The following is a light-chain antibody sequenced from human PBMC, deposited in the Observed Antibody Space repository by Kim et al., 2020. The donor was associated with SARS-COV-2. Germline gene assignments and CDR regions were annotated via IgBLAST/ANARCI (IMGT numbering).Light chain of an antibody. J-gene: IGLJ3*02. CDR2: EDN. Sequence: GKTVTISCTRSSRSLASNYVQLYQQRPGSAPTTVIYEDNQRPSGVPDRFSGSIDSSSNSASLTISGLKTEDEADYYCQSYDTNNWVFGGGTQLTVL. V-gene: IGLV6-57*03. CDR1: SRSLASNY. CDR3: QSYDTNNWV.